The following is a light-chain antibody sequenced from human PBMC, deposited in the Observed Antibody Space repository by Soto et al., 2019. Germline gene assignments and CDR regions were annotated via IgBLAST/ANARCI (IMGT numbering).Light chain of an antibody. CDR1: QDIKNY. V-gene: IGKV1-33*01. CDR2: DAS. Sequence: DIQMTQSPSSLSASVVDRVTITCXASQDIKNYLNWYQQKSGKAPKLLIYDASDLETGVPSRFSGSGSGTDFTFTINSLQPEDIATYYCQQYDNLPLTFGGGTKVDI. CDR3: QQYDNLPLT. J-gene: IGKJ4*01.